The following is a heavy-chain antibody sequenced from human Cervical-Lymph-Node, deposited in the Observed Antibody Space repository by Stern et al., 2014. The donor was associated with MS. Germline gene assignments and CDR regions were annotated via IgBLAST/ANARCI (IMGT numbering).Heavy chain of an antibody. CDR2: ISSSGSTI. Sequence: QVQLVQSGGGLVTPGGSLRLSCAASGFTFSDYYMSWIRQAPGKEREWVSYISSSGSTIYYADSVKCRFTISRDNAKNSLYLQMNSLRAEDTAVYYCARDSPSWGWCFDYWGQGTLVTVSS. D-gene: IGHD6-19*01. J-gene: IGHJ4*02. CDR3: ARDSPSWGWCFDY. V-gene: IGHV3-11*01. CDR1: GFTFSDYY.